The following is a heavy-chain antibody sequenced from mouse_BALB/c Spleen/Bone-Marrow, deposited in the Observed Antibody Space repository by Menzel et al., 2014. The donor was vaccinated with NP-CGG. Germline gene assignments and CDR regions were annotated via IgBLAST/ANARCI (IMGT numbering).Heavy chain of an antibody. D-gene: IGHD2-1*01. CDR1: GFSLKNYG. V-gene: IGHV2-9*02. CDR3: AGDRAYGNWYFDV. CDR2: IGTGRGT. J-gene: IGHJ1*01. Sequence: VQLQQSGPGLVAPSQSLSITCTVSGFSLKNYGVHWVRQPPGKGLEWLGVIGTGRGTNYNSALMSRLSISKDNSKSQVFLKMNSLQTDDTAMYYCAGDRAYGNWYFDVWGAGTTVTVPS.